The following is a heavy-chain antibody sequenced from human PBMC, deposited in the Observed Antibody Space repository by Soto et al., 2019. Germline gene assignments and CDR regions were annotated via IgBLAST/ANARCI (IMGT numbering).Heavy chain of an antibody. CDR3: ARGYTIGRRFDV. CDR1: GGSICSSGYY. Sequence: PSETLSLSCTVSGGSICSSGYYWGWIRHHPEKGLEWIGSISYSGSTYYNPSLKSRLSISLDTSNNQFSLTLSSVTAADTAVYFCARGYTIGRRFDVWSQGTLVT. J-gene: IGHJ3*01. D-gene: IGHD6-19*01. V-gene: IGHV4-31*03. CDR2: ISYSGST.